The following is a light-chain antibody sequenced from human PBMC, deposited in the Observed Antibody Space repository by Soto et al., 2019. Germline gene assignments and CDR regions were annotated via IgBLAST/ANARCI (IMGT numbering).Light chain of an antibody. CDR1: SSDVGGFNY. CDR3: NSYTSSATRV. V-gene: IGLV2-14*01. Sequence: QSALTQPASVSGSPGQSITISCTGTSSDVGGFNYVSWYQQHPGKAPKVIIYEVSNRPSGVSNRFSGSKSGNTASLTISGLQAEDEADYYCNSYTSSATRVFGGGTQLTVL. J-gene: IGLJ3*02. CDR2: EVS.